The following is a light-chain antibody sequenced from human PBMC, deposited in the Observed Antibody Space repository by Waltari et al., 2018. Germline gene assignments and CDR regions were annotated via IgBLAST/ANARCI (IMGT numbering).Light chain of an antibody. Sequence: DVQMTQSPSPLSASVGDTVTITCRASQSVSSWLAWYQQKTGKAPKLLITKASNLESGVPSRFIGIGAGTEYTLTIRNFQPDDFATYYCQHYDDYPWTFGQGTKVELK. CDR3: QHYDDYPWT. CDR2: KAS. J-gene: IGKJ1*01. V-gene: IGKV1-5*03. CDR1: QSVSSW.